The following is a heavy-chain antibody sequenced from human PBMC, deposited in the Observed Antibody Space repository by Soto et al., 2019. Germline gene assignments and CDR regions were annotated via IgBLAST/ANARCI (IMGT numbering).Heavy chain of an antibody. J-gene: IGHJ4*02. CDR1: GFTFSSYA. Sequence: EVQLLESGGGLVQPGGSLRLPCAASGFTFSSYAMSWVRQAPGKGLEWVSAISGSGGSTYYADSVKGRFTISRDNSKNTLYLQMNSLRAEDTAVYYCAKTSYGSGSYGPHYFDYWGQGTLVTVSS. CDR2: ISGSGGST. V-gene: IGHV3-23*01. D-gene: IGHD3-10*01. CDR3: AKTSYGSGSYGPHYFDY.